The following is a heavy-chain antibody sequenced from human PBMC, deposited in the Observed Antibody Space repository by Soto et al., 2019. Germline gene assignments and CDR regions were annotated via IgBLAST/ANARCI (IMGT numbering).Heavy chain of an antibody. J-gene: IGHJ4*02. D-gene: IGHD6-19*01. CDR2: IYTGVYT. V-gene: IGHV3-53*01. CDR1: GFIVSSNY. Sequence: PGGSLRLSCTASGFIVSSNYMSWVRQSPGKGLEWVSVIYTGVYTYYADSVKGRFTISRDNSKNTLSLQMNSLRAEDTAVYFCARGRIAVAGHYSFDLWGQGTLVTVPQ. CDR3: ARGRIAVAGHYSFDL.